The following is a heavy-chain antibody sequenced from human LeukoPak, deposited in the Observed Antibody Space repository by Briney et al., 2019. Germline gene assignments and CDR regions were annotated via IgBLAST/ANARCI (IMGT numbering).Heavy chain of an antibody. D-gene: IGHD3-22*01. CDR3: ARGGYYDSSGYSLAFDY. V-gene: IGHV1-18*01. J-gene: IGHJ4*02. CDR2: ISAYNGNT. Sequence: ASVKVSCKASGYTFTSYGISWVRQAPGQGLEWMGWISAYNGNTNYAQKLQGRVTMTTDTSTSTAYMELRSLRSDDTAVYYCARGGYYDSSGYSLAFDYWGQGTLVTVSS. CDR1: GYTFTSYG.